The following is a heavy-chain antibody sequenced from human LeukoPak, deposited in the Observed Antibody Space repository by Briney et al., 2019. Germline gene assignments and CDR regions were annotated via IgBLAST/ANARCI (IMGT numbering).Heavy chain of an antibody. D-gene: IGHD1-26*01. V-gene: IGHV1-46*01. CDR1: GYTFSNYN. J-gene: IGHJ4*02. CDR2: INPTGGST. Sequence: ASVKVSCKASGYTFSNYNVHWVRQAPGQGLEWMGIINPTGGSTNYAQKFQGRVTMTRDMSTTTVYMDLSSLKSEDTAVYYCARAGSSGDYQAGSFEYWGQGTLVTVSS. CDR3: ARAGSSGDYQAGSFEY.